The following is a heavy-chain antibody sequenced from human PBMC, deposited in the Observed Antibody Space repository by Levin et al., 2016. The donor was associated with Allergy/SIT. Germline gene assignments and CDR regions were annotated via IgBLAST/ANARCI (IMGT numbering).Heavy chain of an antibody. Sequence: ASVKVSCKASGYTFTSYSVTWVRQAPGQGLEWMGWVTNYKGDTKYAQKFEGRVTMTTDASTTTAYMELRSLTSDDTAIYYCARNQNSYGSGTFYIDYWGQGTLVTVSS. CDR2: VTNYKGDT. D-gene: IGHD3-10*01. CDR1: GYTFTSYS. CDR3: ARNQNSYGSGTFYIDY. J-gene: IGHJ4*02. V-gene: IGHV1-18*01.